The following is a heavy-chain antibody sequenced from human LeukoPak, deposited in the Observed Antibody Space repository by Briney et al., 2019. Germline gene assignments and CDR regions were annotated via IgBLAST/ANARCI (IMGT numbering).Heavy chain of an antibody. D-gene: IGHD1-7*01. V-gene: IGHV4-4*07. CDR1: GGSISSYY. CDR2: IYISGST. J-gene: IGHJ5*02. Sequence: SETLSLTCTVSGGSISSYYWSWIRQPAGKGLEWIGLIYISGSTRYNPSLKSRVTMSVDTSKNQFSLKLSSVTAADTAVYYCARDPGARNYFDPWGQGTLVTASS. CDR3: ARDPGARNYFDP.